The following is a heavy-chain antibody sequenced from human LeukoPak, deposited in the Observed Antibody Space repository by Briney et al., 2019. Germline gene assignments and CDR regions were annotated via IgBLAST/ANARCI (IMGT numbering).Heavy chain of an antibody. CDR2: IYYSGST. J-gene: IGHJ4*02. V-gene: IGHV4-39*01. D-gene: IGHD2-21*01. CDR1: GGSISSSSYY. Sequence: SETLSLTCTVSGGSISSSSYYWGWIRQPPGKGLEWIGSIYYSGSTYYNPSLKRRATISVDTSKNQFSLKLSSVTAADTAVYYCARRRWGLLFPFDYWGQGTLVTVSS. CDR3: ARRRWGLLFPFDY.